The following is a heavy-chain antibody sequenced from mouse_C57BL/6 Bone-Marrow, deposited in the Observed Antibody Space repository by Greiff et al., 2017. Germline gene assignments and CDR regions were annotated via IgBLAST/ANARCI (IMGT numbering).Heavy chain of an antibody. D-gene: IGHD2-4*01. CDR1: GYTFTSYW. CDR2: IHPNSGSI. Sequence: QVQLQQPGAELVKPGASVKLSCKASGYTFTSYWMHWVKQRPGQGLEWIGMIHPNSGSINYNEKFKSKATLTADKSSSTAYMQLSSLSSEDSAVYYCARFDYGSYWGQGTLVTVSA. V-gene: IGHV1-64*01. CDR3: ARFDYGSY. J-gene: IGHJ3*01.